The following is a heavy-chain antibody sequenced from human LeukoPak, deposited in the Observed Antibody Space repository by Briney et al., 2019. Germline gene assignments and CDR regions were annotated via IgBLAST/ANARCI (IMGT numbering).Heavy chain of an antibody. CDR1: GGSISSGGYY. V-gene: IGHV4-30-2*01. J-gene: IGHJ5*02. CDR3: ARFSQDIVVVPAANLGYNWFDP. CDR2: IYHSGSS. Sequence: SQTLSLTCTVSGGSISSGGYYWSWIRQPPGKGLEWIGYIYHSGSSYYNPSLKSRVTISVDRSKNQFSLKLSSVTAADTAVYYCARFSQDIVVVPAANLGYNWFDPWGQGTLVTVSS. D-gene: IGHD2-2*01.